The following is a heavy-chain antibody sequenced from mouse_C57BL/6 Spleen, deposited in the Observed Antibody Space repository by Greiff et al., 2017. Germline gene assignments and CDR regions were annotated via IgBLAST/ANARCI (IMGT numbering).Heavy chain of an antibody. D-gene: IGHD2-4*01. CDR1: GYTFTSYW. V-gene: IGHV1-64*01. CDR2: IHPNSGST. Sequence: VQLQQSGAELVKPGASVKLSCKASGYTFTSYWMHWVKQRPGQGLEWIGMIHPNSGSTNYNEKLKSKATLTVDKSSSTAYMQLSSLTSEDSAVYYCARGGDYDRFAYWGQGTLVTVSA. J-gene: IGHJ3*01. CDR3: ARGGDYDRFAY.